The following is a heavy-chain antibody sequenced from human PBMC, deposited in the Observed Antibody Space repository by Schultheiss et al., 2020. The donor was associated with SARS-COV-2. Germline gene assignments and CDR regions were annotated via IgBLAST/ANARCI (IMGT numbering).Heavy chain of an antibody. Sequence: SETLSLTCAVYGGSFSGYYWSWIRQPPGKGLEWIGEIYHSGSTNYNPSLKSRVTISVDTSKNQFSLKLSSVTAADTAVYYCARGLGYCSSTSCYNWFDPWGQGTLVTVSS. D-gene: IGHD2-2*02. V-gene: IGHV4-34*01. CDR3: ARGLGYCSSTSCYNWFDP. CDR2: IYHSGST. J-gene: IGHJ5*02. CDR1: GGSFSGYY.